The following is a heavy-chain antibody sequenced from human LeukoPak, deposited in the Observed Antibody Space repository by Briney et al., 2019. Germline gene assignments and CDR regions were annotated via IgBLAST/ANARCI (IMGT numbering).Heavy chain of an antibody. CDR2: IYYSGST. D-gene: IGHD3-22*01. J-gene: IGHJ4*02. CDR3: ARGERYDSSGYYPR. V-gene: IGHV4-59*08. CDR1: GGSISSYY. Sequence: SETLSLTCTVSGGSISSYYWSWIRQPPGKGLEWIGYIYYSGSTNYNPSLKSRVTISVDTSKNQFSLKLSSATAADTAVYYCARGERYDSSGYYPRWGQGTLVTVSS.